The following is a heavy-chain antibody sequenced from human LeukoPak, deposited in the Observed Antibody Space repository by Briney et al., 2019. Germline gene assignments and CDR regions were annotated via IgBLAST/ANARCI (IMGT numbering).Heavy chain of an antibody. CDR3: ARGGYGDYQYWYFDL. J-gene: IGHJ2*01. D-gene: IGHD4-17*01. CDR1: GGTFSSYA. Sequence: ASVKVSCKASGGTFSSYAISWVRQAPGQGLEWMGGIIPIFGTANYAQKFQGRVTITTDESTSTAYMELSSLRSEDTAVYYCARGGYGDYQYWYFDLWGRGTLVTVSS. CDR2: IIPIFGTA. V-gene: IGHV1-69*05.